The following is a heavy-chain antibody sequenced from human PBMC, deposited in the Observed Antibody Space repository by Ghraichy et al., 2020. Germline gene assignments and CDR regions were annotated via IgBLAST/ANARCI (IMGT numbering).Heavy chain of an antibody. CDR1: GGSISSSSYY. CDR2: IYYSGST. Sequence: SETLSLTCTVSGGSISSSSYYWGWIRQPPGKGLEWIGSIYYSGSTYYNPSLKSRVTISVDTSKNQFSLKLSSVTAADTAVYYCARQHYYDSSGYSHWDYWGQGTLVTVSS. D-gene: IGHD3-22*01. V-gene: IGHV4-39*01. CDR3: ARQHYYDSSGYSHWDY. J-gene: IGHJ4*02.